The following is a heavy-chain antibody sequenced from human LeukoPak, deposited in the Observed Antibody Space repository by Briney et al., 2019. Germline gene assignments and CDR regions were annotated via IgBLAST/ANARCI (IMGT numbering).Heavy chain of an antibody. D-gene: IGHD3-10*01. J-gene: IGHJ4*02. Sequence: GGSLRLSCAASGFTFSDRAMSWVRQAPGKGLEGVSTISNSGTTTYYADSVKGRFTISRDNSKNTLYLQMNSLRAEDEDVYYCERTITMVRGVIPYFDYWGQGTLVTVSS. CDR1: GFTFSDRA. CDR2: ISNSGTTT. V-gene: IGHV3-23*01. CDR3: ERTITMVRGVIPYFDY.